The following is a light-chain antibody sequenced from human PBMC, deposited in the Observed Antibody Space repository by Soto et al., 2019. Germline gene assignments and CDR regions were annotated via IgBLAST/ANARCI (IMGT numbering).Light chain of an antibody. Sequence: DIQRTQSPSSLSASVGDEVTITCRASQTIMTYLNWYQLKPGKPPRLLIYAASSFQSGVPSRFSGSVSGTDFTLTISSLQPEDFATYSCQQSYNSPQTFGRGTKVEIK. CDR2: AAS. V-gene: IGKV1-39*01. J-gene: IGKJ1*01. CDR1: QTIMTY. CDR3: QQSYNSPQT.